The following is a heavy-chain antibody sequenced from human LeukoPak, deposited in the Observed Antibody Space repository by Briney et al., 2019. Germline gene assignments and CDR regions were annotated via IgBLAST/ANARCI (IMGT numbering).Heavy chain of an antibody. D-gene: IGHD6-19*01. CDR2: ISSSGSTI. Sequence: GGSLRLSCAASGFTFSSYEMNWARQAPGKGLEWASYISSSGSTIYYADSVKGRFTISRDNAKNSLYLQMNSLRAEDTAVYYCARDASPSPVAGTNYFDYWGQGTLVTVSS. CDR3: ARDASPSPVAGTNYFDY. V-gene: IGHV3-48*03. J-gene: IGHJ4*02. CDR1: GFTFSSYE.